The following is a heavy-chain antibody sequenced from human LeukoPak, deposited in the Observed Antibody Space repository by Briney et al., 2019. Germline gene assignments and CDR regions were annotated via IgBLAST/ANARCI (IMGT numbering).Heavy chain of an antibody. CDR1: GSISSSNW. Sequence: SGTLSLTCGSISSSNWCSWVRQPPGKGLEWIGEIYHSGSTNYNPSLKSRVTISVDTSKNQFSLKLSSVTAADTAVYYCASRLAPSDYWGQGTLVTVSS. V-gene: IGHV4-4*02. CDR3: ASRLAPSDY. D-gene: IGHD3-9*01. J-gene: IGHJ4*02. CDR2: IYHSGST.